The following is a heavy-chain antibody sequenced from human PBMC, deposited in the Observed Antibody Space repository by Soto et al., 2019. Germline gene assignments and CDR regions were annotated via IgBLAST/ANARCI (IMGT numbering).Heavy chain of an antibody. CDR2: IRSKANSYAT. V-gene: IGHV3-73*01. D-gene: IGHD3-22*01. J-gene: IGHJ4*02. CDR1: GFTFSGSA. CDR3: TINYYDSSGYGWPGPPRDY. Sequence: SGGSLRLSCAASGFTFSGSAMHWVRQASGKGLEWVGRIRSKANSYATAYAASVKGRFNISRDDSKNTAYLQMNILKTEDTAVYYCTINYYDSSGYGWPGPPRDYWGQGTLVTVSS.